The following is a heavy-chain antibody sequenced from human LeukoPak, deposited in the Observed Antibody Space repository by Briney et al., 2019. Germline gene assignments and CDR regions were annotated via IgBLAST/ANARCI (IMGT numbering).Heavy chain of an antibody. V-gene: IGHV3-23*01. CDR3: VKALSTVTASARNFDY. J-gene: IGHJ4*02. Sequence: PGGSLRLSCAASGFTFSSYAMSWVRQAPGKGLEWVASISGSGGNTYYSDSVKGRFTISRDNSKNTLYLQMNTLRVEDTAVYYCVKALSTVTASARNFDYWGQGALVTVSS. D-gene: IGHD4-17*01. CDR2: ISGSGGNT. CDR1: GFTFSSYA.